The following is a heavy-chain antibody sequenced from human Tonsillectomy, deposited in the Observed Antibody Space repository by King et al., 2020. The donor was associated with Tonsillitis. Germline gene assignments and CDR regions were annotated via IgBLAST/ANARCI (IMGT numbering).Heavy chain of an antibody. Sequence: QLVQSGAEVKKPGSSVKVSCKASGGTFSSYAISWVRQAPGQGLEWMGRIIPILGKANYAQKFQGRVTITADKSTSTAYMELRSLRSEDTAVYYCALDTVLSYDSSGYYGSWGQGTLVTVSS. CDR3: ALDTVLSYDSSGYYGS. CDR1: GGTFSSYA. V-gene: IGHV1-69*04. CDR2: IIPILGKA. J-gene: IGHJ4*02. D-gene: IGHD3-22*01.